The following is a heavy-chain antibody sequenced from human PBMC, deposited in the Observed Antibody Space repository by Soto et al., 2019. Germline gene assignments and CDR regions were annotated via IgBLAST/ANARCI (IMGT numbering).Heavy chain of an antibody. CDR2: IYYSGST. V-gene: IGHV4-39*01. CDR3: ASSGYYGSGSSALNGMDV. J-gene: IGHJ6*02. CDR1: GGSLSSSSYY. D-gene: IGHD3-10*01. Sequence: PSETLSLTCTVSGGSLSSSSYYWGWIRQPPGKGLEWIGSIYYSGSTYYNPSLKSRVTISVDTSKNQFSLKLSSVTAADTAVYYCASSGYYGSGSSALNGMDVWGQGTTVTVSS.